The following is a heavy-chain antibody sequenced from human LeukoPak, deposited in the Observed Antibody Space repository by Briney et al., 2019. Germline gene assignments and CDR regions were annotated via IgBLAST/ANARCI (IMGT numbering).Heavy chain of an antibody. CDR1: GYHFATDW. CDR3: ARRAAPRGYGSVFFDY. D-gene: IGHD3-10*01. Sequence: GESLQISCKGSGYHFATDWIGWVRQMPGKGLEGMGIIFPDDSDIRYNPSFQGQVTISADKSISTAYLQWRSLKASDTAMYYCARRAAPRGYGSVFFDYWGQGTLVTVSS. J-gene: IGHJ4*02. CDR2: IFPDDSDI. V-gene: IGHV5-51*01.